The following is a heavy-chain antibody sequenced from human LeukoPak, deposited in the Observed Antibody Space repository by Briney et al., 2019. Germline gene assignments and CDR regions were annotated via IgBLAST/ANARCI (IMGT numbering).Heavy chain of an antibody. D-gene: IGHD3-10*01. Sequence: ASVKVSCKASGGTFSSYAISWVRQAPGQGLEWMGWISAYNGNTNYAQKFQGRVTMTRDTSISTAYMELSRLTSDDTAVHYCARDLGSGSYNPFDYWGQGTLVTVSS. CDR1: GGTFSSYA. CDR2: ISAYNGNT. J-gene: IGHJ4*02. V-gene: IGHV1-18*01. CDR3: ARDLGSGSYNPFDY.